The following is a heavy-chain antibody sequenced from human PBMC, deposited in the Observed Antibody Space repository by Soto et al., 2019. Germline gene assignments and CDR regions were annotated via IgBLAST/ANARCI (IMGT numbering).Heavy chain of an antibody. CDR2: INPSGGST. J-gene: IGHJ4*02. CDR3: ARGGVTTLDHRFDY. CDR1: GYTFTSYY. V-gene: IGHV1-46*01. D-gene: IGHD4-17*01. Sequence: ASVKVSCKASGYTFTSYYMHWVRQAPGQGLEWMGIINPSGGSTSYAQKLQGRVTMTRDTSTSTAYMELRSLRSDDTAVYYCARGGVTTLDHRFDYWGQGTLVTVSS.